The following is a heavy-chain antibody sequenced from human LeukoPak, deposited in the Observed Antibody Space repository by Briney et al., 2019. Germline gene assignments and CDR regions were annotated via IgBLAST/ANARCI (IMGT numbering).Heavy chain of an antibody. CDR1: GFTFSSYG. CDR2: INHSGST. CDR3: ARVVRGWFDP. Sequence: NPGGSLRLSCAASGFTFSSYGMHWVRQAPGKGLEWIGEINHSGSTNYNPSLKSRVTISVDTSKNQFSLKLSSVTAADTAVYYCARVVRGWFDPWGQGTLVTVSS. V-gene: IGHV4-34*01. J-gene: IGHJ5*02. D-gene: IGHD1-26*01.